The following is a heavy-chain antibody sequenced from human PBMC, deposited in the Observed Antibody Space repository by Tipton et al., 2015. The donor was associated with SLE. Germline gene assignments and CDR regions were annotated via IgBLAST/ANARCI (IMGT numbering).Heavy chain of an antibody. Sequence: TLSLTCTVSGGSISSSSYYWGWICQPPGKGLEWIGHIYYSGSSYYNPSLKSRVTISVETSKNQFSLKLSSVTAADTAMYYCVRERKYVVRFRELVAPDLWGQGTAITVSS. CDR2: IYYSGSS. CDR3: VRERKYVVRFRELVAPDL. D-gene: IGHD1-26*01. V-gene: IGHV4-39*07. CDR1: GGSISSSSYY. J-gene: IGHJ3*01.